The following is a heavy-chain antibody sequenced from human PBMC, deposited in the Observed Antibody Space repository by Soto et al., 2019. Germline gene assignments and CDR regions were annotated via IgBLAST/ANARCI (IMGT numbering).Heavy chain of an antibody. D-gene: IGHD4-17*01. CDR1: GGSFSCYY. CDR2: INHSGST. CDR3: ARRSLDPTVSYFDY. Sequence: PSETLSLTCAVYGGSFSCYYWSWIRQPPGKGLEWIGEINHSGSTNYNPSLKSRVTISVDTSKNQFSLKLSSVTAADTAVYYCARRSLDPTVSYFDYWGQGTLVTVSS. V-gene: IGHV4-34*01. J-gene: IGHJ4*02.